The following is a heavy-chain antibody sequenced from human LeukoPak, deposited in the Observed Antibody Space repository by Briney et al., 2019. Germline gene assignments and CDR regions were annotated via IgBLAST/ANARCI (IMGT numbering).Heavy chain of an antibody. Sequence: ASVRVSCKTSGYPFTKWEINWVRQAAGQGLEWLGWVHPDNGNTYYAQRFRGSVTMSRDTSTTTAYMELSGLRSNDTAVYFCATGPRNDPWGQGTLVTVSS. D-gene: IGHD1-14*01. J-gene: IGHJ5*02. V-gene: IGHV1-8*01. CDR3: ATGPRNDP. CDR1: GYPFTKWE. CDR2: VHPDNGNT.